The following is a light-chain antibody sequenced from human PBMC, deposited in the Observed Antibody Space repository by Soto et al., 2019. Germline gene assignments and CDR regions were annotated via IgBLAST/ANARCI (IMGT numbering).Light chain of an antibody. CDR1: GRDVGGYKY. CDR2: DVS. J-gene: IGLJ2*01. Sequence: QSVLTQPRSVSGSPGQSVTISCTGTGRDVGGYKYVSWYQQYPGKAPKLMIYDVSKRPSGVPDRFSGSKSGNTASLTISGLQTEDEADYYCCSYAGGYTLVFGGGTKLTVL. CDR3: CSYAGGYTLV. V-gene: IGLV2-11*01.